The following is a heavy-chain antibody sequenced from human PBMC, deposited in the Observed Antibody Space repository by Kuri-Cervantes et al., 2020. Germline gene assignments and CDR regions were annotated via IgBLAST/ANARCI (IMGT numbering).Heavy chain of an antibody. V-gene: IGHV3-74*01. CDR2: INSDGSST. J-gene: IGHJ6*02. D-gene: IGHD6-13*01. CDR3: ARGRRIAAAGTRYYGMDV. CDR1: GFTFSSYW. Sequence: GKSLKISCAASGFTFSSYWMHWVRQAPGKGLVWVSRINSDGSSTSYADSVKGRFTISRDNAKNSLYLQMNSLRAEDTAVYYCARGRRIAAAGTRYYGMDVWGRGTTVTVSS.